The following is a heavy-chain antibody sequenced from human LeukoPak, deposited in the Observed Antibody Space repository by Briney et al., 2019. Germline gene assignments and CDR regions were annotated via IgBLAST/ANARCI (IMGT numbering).Heavy chain of an antibody. D-gene: IGHD3-3*01. Sequence: ASVKVSCKASGYTFTSYDINWVRQATGQGLEWMGWMNPNSGNTGYAQKFQGRVTITRNTSISTAYMELSSLRSEDTAVYYCAKSGRYYDFWSGYYVDYWGQGTLVTVSS. J-gene: IGHJ4*02. CDR1: GYTFTSYD. V-gene: IGHV1-8*03. CDR2: MNPNSGNT. CDR3: AKSGRYYDFWSGYYVDY.